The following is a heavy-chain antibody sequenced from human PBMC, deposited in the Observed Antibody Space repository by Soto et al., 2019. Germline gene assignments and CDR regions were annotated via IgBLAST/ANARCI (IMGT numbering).Heavy chain of an antibody. J-gene: IGHJ6*02. V-gene: IGHV1-69*13. CDR2: IIPIFGTA. CDR3: ARASIAALSYYYSGMDV. D-gene: IGHD6-6*01. Sequence: ASVKVSCKVSGYTLTELSMHWVRQAPGQGLEWMGGIIPIFGTANYAQKFQGRVTITADESTSTAYMELSSLRSEDTAVYYCARASIAALSYYYSGMDVWGQGTTVTVSS. CDR1: GYTLTELS.